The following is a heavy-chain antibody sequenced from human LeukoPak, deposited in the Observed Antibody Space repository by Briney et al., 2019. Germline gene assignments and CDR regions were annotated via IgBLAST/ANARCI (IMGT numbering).Heavy chain of an antibody. CDR2: IYHSGST. J-gene: IGHJ4*02. CDR1: GGSISSHY. CDR3: ARHDYGERDYYFDY. D-gene: IGHD4-17*01. V-gene: IGHV4-59*08. Sequence: PSETLSLTCTVSGGSISSHYWSWIRQPPGKGLEWIGSIYHSGSTYYNPSLKSRVTISVDTSKNQFSLKLSSVTAADTAVYYCARHDYGERDYYFDYWGQGTLVTVSS.